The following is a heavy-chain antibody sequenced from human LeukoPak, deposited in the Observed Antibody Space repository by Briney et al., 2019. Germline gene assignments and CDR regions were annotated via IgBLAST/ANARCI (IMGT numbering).Heavy chain of an antibody. Sequence: SETLSLTXTVSGGSISSGSYYWSWIRQPAGKGLEWIGRIYTSGSTNYNPSLKSRVTISVDTSKNQFSLKLSSVTAADTAVYYCAVGYDFWSGPYYFDYWGQGTLVTVSS. V-gene: IGHV4-61*02. D-gene: IGHD3-3*01. CDR3: AVGYDFWSGPYYFDY. CDR2: IYTSGST. CDR1: GGSISSGSYY. J-gene: IGHJ4*02.